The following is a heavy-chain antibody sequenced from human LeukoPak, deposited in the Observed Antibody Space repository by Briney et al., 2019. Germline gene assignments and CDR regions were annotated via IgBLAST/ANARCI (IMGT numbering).Heavy chain of an antibody. Sequence: LSGGSLRLSCAASGFTFDDYAMHWVRHAPGKGLEWVSGISWNSGSIGYADSVKGRFTISRDNAKNSLYLQMNSLRAEDTALYYCAKDNSYDILTGYYDYWGQGTLVTVSS. CDR3: AKDNSYDILTGYYDY. V-gene: IGHV3-9*01. CDR2: ISWNSGSI. D-gene: IGHD3-9*01. CDR1: GFTFDDYA. J-gene: IGHJ4*02.